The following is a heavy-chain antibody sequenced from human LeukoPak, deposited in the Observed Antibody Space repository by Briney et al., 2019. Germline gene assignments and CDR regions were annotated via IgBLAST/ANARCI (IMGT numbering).Heavy chain of an antibody. D-gene: IGHD5-18*01. CDR1: GFTFSSYS. Sequence: PGGSLRLSCAASGFTFSSYSMNWVRQAPGKGLEWVSSISSSSSYIYYADSVKGRFTISRDNAKNSLYLQMNSLRAEDTAVYYCARRSDTAMAWDAFDIWGQGTMVTVSS. CDR3: ARRSDTAMAWDAFDI. V-gene: IGHV3-21*01. J-gene: IGHJ3*02. CDR2: ISSSSSYI.